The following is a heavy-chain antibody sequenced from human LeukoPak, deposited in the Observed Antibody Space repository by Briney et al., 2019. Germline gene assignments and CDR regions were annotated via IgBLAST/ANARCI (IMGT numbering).Heavy chain of an antibody. Sequence: GESLKISCKGSGYSFTSYWIGWVRQMPGKGLEWMGIIYPGDSDTRYSPSFQGQVTISADKSISTAYLQWSSLKASDTAMYYCARQGLNYYDSSSYYRGGFDYWGQGTLVTVSS. CDR3: ARQGLNYYDSSSYYRGGFDY. D-gene: IGHD3-22*01. CDR1: GYSFTSYW. CDR2: IYPGDSDT. V-gene: IGHV5-51*01. J-gene: IGHJ4*02.